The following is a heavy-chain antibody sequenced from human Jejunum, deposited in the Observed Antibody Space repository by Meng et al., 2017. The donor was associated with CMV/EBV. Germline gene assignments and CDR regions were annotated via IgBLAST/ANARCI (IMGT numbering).Heavy chain of an antibody. CDR1: AFIFNNSY. CDR3: VTSYSDWGSY. V-gene: IGHV3-7*01. J-gene: IGHJ4*02. CDR2: INPDGSVK. D-gene: IGHD7-27*01. Sequence: CVASAFIFNNSYMSWVRQAPGKGLEWVANINPDGSVKYYVDSVRGRFTISRDNAKSSLYLQMNSLRAEDTALYYCVTSYSDWGSYWGQGTLVTVSS.